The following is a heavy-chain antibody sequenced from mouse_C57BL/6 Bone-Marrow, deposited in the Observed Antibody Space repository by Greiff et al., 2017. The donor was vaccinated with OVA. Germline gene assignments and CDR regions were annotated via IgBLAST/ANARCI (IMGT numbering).Heavy chain of an antibody. CDR1: GYAFSSSW. D-gene: IGHD1-1*01. CDR3: ARFSYYYGSNYFDY. V-gene: IGHV1-82*01. J-gene: IGHJ2*01. Sequence: QVQLQQSGPELVKPGASVKISCKASGYAFSSSWMNWVKQRPGQGLEWIGRIYPGDGDTNYNGKFKGKATMTADKSSSTAYMQLSSLTSEDSAVYFCARFSYYYGSNYFDYWGQGTTLTVSS. CDR2: IYPGDGDT.